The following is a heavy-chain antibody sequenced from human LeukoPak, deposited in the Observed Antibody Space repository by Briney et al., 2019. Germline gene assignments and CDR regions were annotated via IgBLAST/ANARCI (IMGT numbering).Heavy chain of an antibody. CDR1: GGSISSYY. CDR2: VYYSGST. Sequence: SETLSLTCTVSGGSISSYYWSWIRQPPGKGLEWIGYVYYSGSTNYKPSLKSRVTIAVDTSKNQFSLKLSSVTAADTAVYYCARRGIVGATTYYYYYGMDVWGQGTTVTVSS. CDR3: ARRGIVGATTYYYYYGMDV. V-gene: IGHV4-59*08. D-gene: IGHD1-26*01. J-gene: IGHJ6*02.